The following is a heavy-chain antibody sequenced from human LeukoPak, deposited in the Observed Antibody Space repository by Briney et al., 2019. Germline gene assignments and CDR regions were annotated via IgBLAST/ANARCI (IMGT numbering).Heavy chain of an antibody. CDR2: VYSTGST. Sequence: SETLSLTCTVSGGSISSYFWSWIRQPPGKGLEWIGYVYSTGSTNYNPSLRGRVTISVDTSKNQFSLKLRSVTAADTAVYYCARREAQPMWGQGTMVTVSS. J-gene: IGHJ3*02. CDR3: ARREAQPM. CDR1: GGSISSYF. D-gene: IGHD2-2*01. V-gene: IGHV4-59*08.